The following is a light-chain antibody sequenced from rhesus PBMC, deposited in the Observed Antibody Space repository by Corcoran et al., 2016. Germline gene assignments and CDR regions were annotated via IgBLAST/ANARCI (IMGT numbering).Light chain of an antibody. CDR3: QQYSDWALT. CDR1: QSVYSN. V-gene: IGKV3-42*03. Sequence: EIVMTQSPATLSLSPGERAILPCRASQSVYSNLAWYQQNPGQPPRPLIFDTSTRTPGIPDRFSGGWFGTDFTLPISSLEPEDFAFYYCQQYSDWALTFGGGTKVEIK. J-gene: IGKJ4*01. CDR2: DTS.